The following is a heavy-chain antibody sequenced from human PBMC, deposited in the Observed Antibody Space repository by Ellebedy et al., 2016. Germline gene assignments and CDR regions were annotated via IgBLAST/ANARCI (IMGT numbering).Heavy chain of an antibody. D-gene: IGHD4-17*01. CDR3: ARDFDYGDYPNWFDP. CDR1: GFTFSSYS. J-gene: IGHJ5*02. CDR2: ISSSSSTI. Sequence: GGSLRLSCAASGFTFSSYSMNWVRQAPGKGLEWVSYISSSSSTIYYADSVKGRFTISRDNAKNSLYLQMNSLRAEDTAVYYCARDFDYGDYPNWFDPWGQGTLVTVSS. V-gene: IGHV3-48*01.